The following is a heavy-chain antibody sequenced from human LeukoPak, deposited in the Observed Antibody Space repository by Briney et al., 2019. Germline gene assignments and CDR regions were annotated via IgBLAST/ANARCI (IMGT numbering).Heavy chain of an antibody. CDR2: INHSGST. J-gene: IGHJ4*02. CDR3: ARAQRRWLSTN. V-gene: IGHV4-34*01. Sequence: SETLSLTCAVYGGSFSGYYWSWIRQPPGKGLEWIGEINHSGSTNYNPSLKSRVTISVDTSKSQFSLKLSSVTAADTAVYYCARAQRRWLSTNWGQGTLVTVSS. CDR1: GGSFSGYY. D-gene: IGHD5-24*01.